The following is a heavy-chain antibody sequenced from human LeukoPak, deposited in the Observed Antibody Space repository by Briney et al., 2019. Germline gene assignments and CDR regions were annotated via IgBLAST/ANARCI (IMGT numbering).Heavy chain of an antibody. D-gene: IGHD3-10*02. J-gene: IGHJ6*04. CDR2: ISSSGSTI. Sequence: GGSLRLSCAASGFTFSSYEMNWVRQAPGKGLEWVSYISSSGSTIYYADSVKGRFTISRDNAKNSLYLQMNSLRAEEAAVYYCAELGITMIGGVWGKGTTVTISS. CDR1: GFTFSSYE. V-gene: IGHV3-48*03. CDR3: AELGITMIGGV.